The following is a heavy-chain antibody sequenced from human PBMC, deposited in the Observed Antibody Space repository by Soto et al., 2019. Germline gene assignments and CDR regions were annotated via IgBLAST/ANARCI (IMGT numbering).Heavy chain of an antibody. J-gene: IGHJ3*02. CDR3: ARAMSSSWYGAFDI. V-gene: IGHV3-72*01. Sequence: GGSLRLSCAASGFTFSDHYMDWVRQAPGKGLEWVGRTRNKANSYTTEYAASVKGRFTISRDDSKNSLYLQMNSLKTEDTAVYYCARAMSSSWYGAFDIWGQGTMVTVSS. CDR1: GFTFSDHY. CDR2: TRNKANSYTT. D-gene: IGHD6-13*01.